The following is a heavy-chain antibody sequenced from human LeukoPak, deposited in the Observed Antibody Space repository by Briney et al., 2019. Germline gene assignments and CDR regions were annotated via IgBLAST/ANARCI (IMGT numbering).Heavy chain of an antibody. CDR3: EKNEDPQWLPYYYYYGMDV. CDR1: GFTFDDYA. Sequence: GRSLRLSCAASGFTFDDYAMHWVRQAPGKGLEWVSGISWNSGSIGYADSVKGRFTISRDNAKNSLYLQMNSLRAEDTALYYCEKNEDPQWLPYYYYYGMDVWGKGTTVTVSS. D-gene: IGHD3-22*01. J-gene: IGHJ6*04. CDR2: ISWNSGSI. V-gene: IGHV3-9*01.